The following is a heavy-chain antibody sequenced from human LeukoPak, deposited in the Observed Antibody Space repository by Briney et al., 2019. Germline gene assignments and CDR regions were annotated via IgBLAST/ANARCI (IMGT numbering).Heavy chain of an antibody. CDR1: GFTLSSYW. Sequence: GGSLRLSCAASGFTLSSYWMHWVRQVPGKGLVWVARVSSDGTTTTYAESVKGRFTISRDNAMNTLYLQMNSLRAEDTAMYYCTRGVMGNYGTFDWWGQGTLVPVFS. J-gene: IGHJ4*02. CDR2: VSSDGTTT. V-gene: IGHV3-74*01. D-gene: IGHD3-10*01. CDR3: TRGVMGNYGTFDW.